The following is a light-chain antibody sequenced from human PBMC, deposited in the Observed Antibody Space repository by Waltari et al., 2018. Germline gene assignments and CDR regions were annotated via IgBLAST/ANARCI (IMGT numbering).Light chain of an antibody. J-gene: IGKJ1*01. CDR3: HQRNIWPPT. Sequence: EIVLTQSPASLSLSPGERATLSCRASPSITTLLAWYQHKRGQAPRLLIFEASKRAPGVPAMFSGSGSGTDFTLTISSLEPEDFAIYYCHQRNIWPPTFGPGTKVEMK. CDR2: EAS. V-gene: IGKV3-11*01. CDR1: PSITTL.